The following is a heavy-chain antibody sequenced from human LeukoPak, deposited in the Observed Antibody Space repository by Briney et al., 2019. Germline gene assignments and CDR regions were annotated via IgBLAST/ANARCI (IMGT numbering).Heavy chain of an antibody. Sequence: SETLSLTCTVSGGSISSGSYYWSCIRQPAGKGLEWIGRIYTSGSTNYNPSLKSRVTISVDTSKNQFSLKLSSVTAADTAVYYCARRGERYFEIDPWGQGTLVTVSS. CDR2: IYTSGST. CDR3: ARRGERYFEIDP. CDR1: GGSISSGSYY. J-gene: IGHJ5*02. D-gene: IGHD3-9*01. V-gene: IGHV4-61*02.